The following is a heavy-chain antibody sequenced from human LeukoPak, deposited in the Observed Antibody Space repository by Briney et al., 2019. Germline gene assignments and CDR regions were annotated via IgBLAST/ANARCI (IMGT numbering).Heavy chain of an antibody. J-gene: IGHJ4*02. CDR1: GGSISSSNW. V-gene: IGHV4-4*02. CDR2: IYHSGST. D-gene: IGHD5-12*01. Sequence: PSETLSLTCSVSGGSISSSNWASRVRQPPGKGLEWSGEIYHSGSTNYNPSLKIRVTIRVDKSRNQFSLELSSVTAADTAVYYCASFPRGYSGYDPQHDYWGQGTLVTVSS. CDR3: ASFPRGYSGYDPQHDY.